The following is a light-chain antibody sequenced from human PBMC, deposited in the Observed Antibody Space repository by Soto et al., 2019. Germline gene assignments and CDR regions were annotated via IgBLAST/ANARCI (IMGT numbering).Light chain of an antibody. CDR3: QVWDSSSDHYV. CDR1: NIEIKS. J-gene: IGLJ1*01. CDR2: DDY. Sequence: SYELTQPPSVSVAPGQTARITCGGNNIEIKSVHWYQQKPGQAPVLVVYDDYDRPSGIPERFSGSNSGNTATLTIRRVEAGDEADYYCQVWDSSSDHYVFGTGTKVTVL. V-gene: IGLV3-21*02.